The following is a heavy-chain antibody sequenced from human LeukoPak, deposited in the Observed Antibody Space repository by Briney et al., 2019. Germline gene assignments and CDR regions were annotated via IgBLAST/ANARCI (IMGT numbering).Heavy chain of an antibody. J-gene: IGHJ5*02. V-gene: IGHV3-23*01. CDR1: GFTFSSFA. D-gene: IGHD4-17*01. CDR2: ISGTHYTT. Sequence: GGSLRLSCAASGFTFSSFAITWVRQAPGKGLEWVSAISGTHYTTYNTDSVKGRFTISRDNSKNTLYLQMNSLRADDTAVYYCTKDPNGDYVGAFDPWGQGTLVTVSS. CDR3: TKDPNGDYVGAFDP.